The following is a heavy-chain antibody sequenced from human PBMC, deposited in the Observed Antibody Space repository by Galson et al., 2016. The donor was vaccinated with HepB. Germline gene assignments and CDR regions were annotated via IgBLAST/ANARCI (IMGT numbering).Heavy chain of an antibody. V-gene: IGHV1-24*01. CDR3: ASGVATSTLEY. CDR2: LDPEHAET. Sequence: SVKVSCKVSGYSLSELSMHWVRQAPGKGLEWMASLDPEHAETIYAQNFQGRVTMNEDSSIDTAYMELSSLRSVDTAVYYCASGVATSTLEYWGQGTLVTVSS. CDR1: GYSLSELS. J-gene: IGHJ4*02. D-gene: IGHD2-21*02.